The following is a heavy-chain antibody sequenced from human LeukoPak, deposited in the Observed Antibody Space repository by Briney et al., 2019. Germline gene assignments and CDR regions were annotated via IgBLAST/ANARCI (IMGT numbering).Heavy chain of an antibody. J-gene: IGHJ3*02. CDR2: ISSSGSTI. Sequence: GGSLRLSCAASGFTFSSYEMNWVRQAPGKGLEWVSYISSSGSTIYYADSVKGRFTISRDNAKNSLYLQMNSLRAEDTAVYYYTREVVTQSIYSGYDAFDIWGRGTMVTVSS. CDR3: TREVVTQSIYSGYDAFDI. CDR1: GFTFSSYE. V-gene: IGHV3-48*03. D-gene: IGHD5-12*01.